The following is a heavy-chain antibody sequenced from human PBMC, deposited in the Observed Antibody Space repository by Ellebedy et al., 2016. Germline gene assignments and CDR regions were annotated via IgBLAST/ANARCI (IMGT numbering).Heavy chain of an antibody. J-gene: IGHJ4*02. V-gene: IGHV3-23*01. CDR2: ISGSGGST. CDR3: AKGTQWLGRSCFDY. Sequence: GESLKISCAASGFTFSSIAMSWVRQPPGKGLEWVSTISGSGGSTYYADSVKGRFTISRDNSKSTLYLQMNSLRAEDTAEYYCAKGTQWLGRSCFDYWGQGTLVTVSS. CDR1: GFTFSSIA. D-gene: IGHD6-19*01.